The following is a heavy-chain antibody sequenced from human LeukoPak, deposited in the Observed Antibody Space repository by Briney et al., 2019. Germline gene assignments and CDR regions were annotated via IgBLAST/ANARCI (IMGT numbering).Heavy chain of an antibody. Sequence: GESLKISCQGSGYSFSTYWITWVRQMPGKGPEWMGIIYPGDSDTRYSPSFQGQVTISADKSISTAYLQWSSLKASDTAMYYCAGNTVRLRYFDWLLKKTPVTPHFDYWGQGTLVTVSS. J-gene: IGHJ4*02. D-gene: IGHD3-9*01. CDR2: IYPGDSDT. CDR3: AGNTVRLRYFDWLLKKTPVTPHFDY. CDR1: GYSFSTYW. V-gene: IGHV5-51*01.